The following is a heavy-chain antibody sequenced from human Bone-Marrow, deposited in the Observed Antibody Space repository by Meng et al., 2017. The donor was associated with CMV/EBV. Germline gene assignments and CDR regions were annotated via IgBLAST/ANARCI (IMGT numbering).Heavy chain of an antibody. Sequence: LSLTCAASGFTFSSYGMHWVRQAPGKGLEWVAFIRYDGSNKYYADSVKGRFTISRDNSKNTLYLQMNSLRAEDTAVYYCAKDQGVYDSSGYYPLGFDYWGQGTLVTVSS. CDR1: GFTFSSYG. D-gene: IGHD3-22*01. CDR3: AKDQGVYDSSGYYPLGFDY. J-gene: IGHJ4*02. V-gene: IGHV3-30*02. CDR2: IRYDGSNK.